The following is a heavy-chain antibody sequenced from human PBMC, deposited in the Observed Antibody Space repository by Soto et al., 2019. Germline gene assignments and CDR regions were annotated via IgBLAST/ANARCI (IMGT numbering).Heavy chain of an antibody. J-gene: IGHJ5*02. Sequence: QFQLVQSGGGGKKPGASVKVSCRASGYTFTNYGISWVRQAPGQGLEWMGGINVYNGNTKYAQKVQGRVTMTTDTSTSTAYMELRSLRSDDTAVYYCARGVGSGSYYNQYNWFDPWGQGTLVTVSS. CDR3: ARGVGSGSYYNQYNWFDP. D-gene: IGHD3-10*01. V-gene: IGHV1-18*01. CDR2: INVYNGNT. CDR1: GYTFTNYG.